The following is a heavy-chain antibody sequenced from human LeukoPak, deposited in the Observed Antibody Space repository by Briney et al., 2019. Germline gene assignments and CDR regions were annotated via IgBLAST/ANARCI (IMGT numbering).Heavy chain of an antibody. CDR3: ARDYPAIDY. V-gene: IGHV4-39*07. Sequence: SETLSLTCTVSGGSISSSSYFWVWIRQPPGKGLEWIGSIYYSGSTYYNPSLKSRVTISVDTSKNQFSLKLSSVTAADTAVYFCARDYPAIDYWGQGTLVTVSS. CDR2: IYYSGST. CDR1: GGSISSSSYF. D-gene: IGHD3-16*02. J-gene: IGHJ4*02.